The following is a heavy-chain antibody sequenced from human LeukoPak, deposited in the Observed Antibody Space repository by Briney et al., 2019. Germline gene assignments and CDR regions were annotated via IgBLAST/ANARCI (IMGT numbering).Heavy chain of an antibody. V-gene: IGHV3-23*01. CDR1: GFTFSSYA. J-gene: IGHJ4*02. CDR3: TKGTIWLPFDY. Sequence: PGGSLRLSCAASGFTFSSYAMSWVRQAPGKGLEWVSGISDGGASTYYADSVQGRFTISRDNSKNTLYLQMNTLRAEDTAVYYCTKGTIWLPFDYWGQGTLVTVSS. D-gene: IGHD5-18*01. CDR2: ISDGGAST.